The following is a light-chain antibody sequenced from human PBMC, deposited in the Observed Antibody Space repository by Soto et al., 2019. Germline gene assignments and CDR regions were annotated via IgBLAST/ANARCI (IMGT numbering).Light chain of an antibody. CDR1: QSISSW. J-gene: IGKJ1*01. CDR3: QQYNSYST. V-gene: IGKV1-5*03. CDR2: KAS. Sequence: DIQMTQSPSTLSASVGDRVTIPCRASQSISSWLAWYQQKPGKAPKLLIYKASSLESGVPSRFSGSGSGTEFTLNISSLQPDDFATYYCQQYNSYSTFGQGTKVEIK.